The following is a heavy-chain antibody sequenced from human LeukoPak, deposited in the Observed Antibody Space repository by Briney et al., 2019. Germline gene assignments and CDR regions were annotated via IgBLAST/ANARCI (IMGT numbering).Heavy chain of an antibody. CDR3: AKDHSFNDKSWWLDP. V-gene: IGHV1-46*01. D-gene: IGHD1-1*01. Sequence: GASVKVSCKTSGGTFTRNWMHWIRQSPGQGLEWMGVINPTGDYTMYAQKFQGRVTVTRDMSSSTDYMELGSLRSEDTAVYYCAKDHSFNDKSWWLDPGARGTWVPVPS. CDR2: INPTGDYT. CDR1: GGTFTRNW. J-gene: IGHJ5*02.